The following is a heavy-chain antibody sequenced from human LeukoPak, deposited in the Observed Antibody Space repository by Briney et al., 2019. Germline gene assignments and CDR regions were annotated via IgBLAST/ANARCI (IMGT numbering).Heavy chain of an antibody. J-gene: IGHJ4*02. CDR3: AREQYYFDY. CDR1: GFTFSSYA. V-gene: IGHV3-30*04. D-gene: IGHD4-11*01. CDR2: ISYDGSNK. Sequence: PGGSLRLSCAASGFTFSSYAMHWVRQASGKGLEWVAVISYDGSNKYYADSVKGRFTISRDNSKSTLYLQMNSLRAEDTAMYYCAREQYYFDYWGQGTLVTVSS.